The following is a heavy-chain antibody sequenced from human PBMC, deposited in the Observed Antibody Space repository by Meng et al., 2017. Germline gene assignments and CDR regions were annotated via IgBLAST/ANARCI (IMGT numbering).Heavy chain of an antibody. CDR1: GYTFTSYY. V-gene: IGHV1-46*01. CDR3: ARGSRGYYYGSGSLAGFDP. CDR2: IKPSGGST. D-gene: IGHD3-10*01. Sequence: ASVKVSCKASGYTFTSYYIHWVRQAPGQGLEWMGIIKPSGGSTSYAQKFQGRVTMTRETSTSTVYMELSSMRSEDTAVYYCARGSRGYYYGSGSLAGFDPWGQGTLVTVSS. J-gene: IGHJ5*02.